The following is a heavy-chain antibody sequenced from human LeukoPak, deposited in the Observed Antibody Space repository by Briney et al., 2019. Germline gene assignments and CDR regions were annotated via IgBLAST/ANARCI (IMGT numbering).Heavy chain of an antibody. CDR2: IYHSGST. CDR3: ARTILGYCSSTSCKINWFDP. Sequence: PSQTLSLTCAVSGGSISSGGYSWSRIRQPPGKGLEWIGYIYHSGSTYYNPSLKSRVTISVDRSKNQFSLKLSSVTAADTAVYYCARTILGYCSSTSCKINWFDPWGQGTLVTVSS. D-gene: IGHD2-2*01. J-gene: IGHJ5*02. V-gene: IGHV4-30-2*01. CDR1: GGSISSGGYS.